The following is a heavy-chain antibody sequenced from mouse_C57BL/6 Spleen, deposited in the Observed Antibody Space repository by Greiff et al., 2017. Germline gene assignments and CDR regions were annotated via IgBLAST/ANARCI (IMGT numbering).Heavy chain of an antibody. CDR3: ARDHYYGSSRGYFDV. J-gene: IGHJ1*03. D-gene: IGHD1-1*01. V-gene: IGHV5-4*01. CDR2: ISDGGSYT. Sequence: EVKLMESGGGLVKPGGSLKLSCAASGFTFSSYAMSWVRQTPEKRLEWVATISDGGSYTYYPDNVKGRFTISRDNAKNNLYLQMSHLKSEDTAMYYCARDHYYGSSRGYFDVWGTGTTVTVSS. CDR1: GFTFSSYA.